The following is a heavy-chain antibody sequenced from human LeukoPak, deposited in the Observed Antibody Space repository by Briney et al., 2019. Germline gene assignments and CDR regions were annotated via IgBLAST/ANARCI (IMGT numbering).Heavy chain of an antibody. CDR3: ARVGGRSYDYLWGSYLWGSYRQNWLDP. V-gene: IGHV1-8*01. CDR2: MNPNSGNT. CDR1: GYTFTNYD. Sequence: ASVKVSCKASGYTFTNYDINWVRQAPGQGLEWMGWMNPNSGNTGYAQKFQGRVTMTRDTSISTAYMELSSLRYGDTAVYFCARVGGRSYDYLWGSYLWGSYRQNWLDPWGQGTPVTVSS. J-gene: IGHJ5*02. D-gene: IGHD3-16*01.